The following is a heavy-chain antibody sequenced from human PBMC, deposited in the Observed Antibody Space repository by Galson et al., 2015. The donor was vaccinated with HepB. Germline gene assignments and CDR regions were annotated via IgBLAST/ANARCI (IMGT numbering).Heavy chain of an antibody. CDR1: GFTFSGSA. CDR3: TRLGDFSGYSSS. Sequence: SLRLSCATSGFTFSGSALHWVRQASGRGLEWVGHIGSKGDNYATAYTASVKGRFTISRDDSRNTAYLQMNRLKTEDTAVYYCTRLGDFSGYSSSWGQGTLVTVSS. CDR2: IGSKGDNYAT. V-gene: IGHV3-73*01. J-gene: IGHJ4*02. D-gene: IGHD6-19*01.